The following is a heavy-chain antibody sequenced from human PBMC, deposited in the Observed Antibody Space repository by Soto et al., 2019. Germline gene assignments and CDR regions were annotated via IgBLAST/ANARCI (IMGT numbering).Heavy chain of an antibody. CDR2: IRDGGDST. V-gene: IGHV3-23*01. CDR1: GFIFGNYM. CDR3: APDVYCSGGSCNYYAFDI. D-gene: IGHD2-15*01. J-gene: IGHJ3*02. Sequence: EVQLLESGGGLVQPGESLRLSCAFSGFIFGNYMMTWVRQAPGKGLEWVSTIRDGGDSTYYADSVKGRFTISRDNSKNTLYFQMDRLGVEDTAVYDCAPDVYCSGGSCNYYAFDIRGQGTMVTVSS.